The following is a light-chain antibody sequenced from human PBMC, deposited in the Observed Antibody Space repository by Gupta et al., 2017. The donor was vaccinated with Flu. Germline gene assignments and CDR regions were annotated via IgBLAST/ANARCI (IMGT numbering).Light chain of an antibody. CDR3: GTWDSGLDARV. CDR1: RSSIGNNY. V-gene: IGLV1-51*01. J-gene: IGLJ3*02. CDR2: DNN. Sequence: QSVLTQPPSVSAAPGQKVTISCSGSRSSIGNNYVSWYQQIPGTAPKLLIYDNNKRPSGIPDRFSGSKSGTSATLDITGLQTGDEADYYCGTWDSGLDARVFGGGTKLTVL.